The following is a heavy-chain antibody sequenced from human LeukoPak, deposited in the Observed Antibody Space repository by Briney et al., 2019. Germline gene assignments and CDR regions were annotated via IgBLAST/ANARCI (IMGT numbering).Heavy chain of an antibody. J-gene: IGHJ5*02. CDR1: GFTFSNYG. Sequence: GGSLRLSCAASGFTFSNYGMHWVRQAPGKGLEWVAFIRYDGSNKYYADSVKGRFTISRDNSKNTLYLQMNSLRAEDTAVYYCARDLVGLLDCGGDCWGWFDPWGQGTLVTVSS. CDR3: ARDLVGLLDCGGDCWGWFDP. V-gene: IGHV3-30*02. CDR2: IRYDGSNK. D-gene: IGHD2-21*02.